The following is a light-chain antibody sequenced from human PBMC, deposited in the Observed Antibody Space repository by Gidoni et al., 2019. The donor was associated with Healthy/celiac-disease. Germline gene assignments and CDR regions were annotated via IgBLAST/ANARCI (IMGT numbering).Light chain of an antibody. CDR2: LGS. Sequence: IVMTQSPLSLPVTPGEPASISCRSSQSLLHSTGYNYLDWYLQKPGQSPQLLIYLGSNRASGVPDRCSGSGSGTDFTLKISRVEAEDVGVYYCMQALQTPPTFGQGTKVEIK. V-gene: IGKV2-28*01. CDR1: QSLLHSTGYNY. CDR3: MQALQTPPT. J-gene: IGKJ1*01.